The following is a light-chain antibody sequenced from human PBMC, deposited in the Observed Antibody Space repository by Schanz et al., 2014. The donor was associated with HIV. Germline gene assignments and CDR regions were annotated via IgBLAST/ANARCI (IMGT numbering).Light chain of an antibody. CDR2: AAS. J-gene: IGKJ2*01. CDR3: QQSYSPPYT. CDR1: QSISSY. Sequence: DIQMTQSPSSLSASVGDRVTITCRASQSISSYLNWYQQKPGKAPNILISAASDLQSGAPSRFSGSGSGTDFTLTISSLQPEDFGTYYCQQSYSPPYTFGRGTNLEIK. V-gene: IGKV1-39*01.